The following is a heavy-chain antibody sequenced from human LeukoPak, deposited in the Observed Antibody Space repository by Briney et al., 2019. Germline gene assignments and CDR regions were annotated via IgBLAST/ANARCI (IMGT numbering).Heavy chain of an antibody. D-gene: IGHD3-22*01. J-gene: IGHJ4*02. CDR3: ARVLPKRNYDSSTYYGY. V-gene: IGHV3-74*01. Sequence: GSLRLSCAASGFIFTNYWMHWVRQVPGKGLLWVSRINVDGSRKIYADSVKGRFTISRDNAKNSLYLQMNSLRAEDTAVYYCARVLPKRNYDSSTYYGYWGQGTLVTVSS. CDR1: GFIFTNYW. CDR2: INVDGSRK.